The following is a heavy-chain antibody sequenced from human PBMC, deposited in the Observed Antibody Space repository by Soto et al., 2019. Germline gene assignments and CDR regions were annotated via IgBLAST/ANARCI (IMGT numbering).Heavy chain of an antibody. V-gene: IGHV3-7*01. CDR1: GFTFSSYW. J-gene: IGHJ3*02. Sequence: EVQLVESGGGLVQPGGSLRLSCAASGFTFSSYWMSWVRQAPGKGLEWVANIKQDGSEKYYVDSVKGRFTISRDNAKNSLYLQLNSLRAEDTAVYYCAREHDYGYYNAFDIWGQGTMVTVSS. CDR3: AREHDYGYYNAFDI. CDR2: IKQDGSEK. D-gene: IGHD4-17*01.